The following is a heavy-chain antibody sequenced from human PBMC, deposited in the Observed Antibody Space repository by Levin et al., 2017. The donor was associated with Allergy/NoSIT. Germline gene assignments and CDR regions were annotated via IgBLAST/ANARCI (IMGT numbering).Heavy chain of an antibody. CDR1: GGSISSSY. CDR2: IYYSGST. J-gene: IGHJ6*03. CDR3: ARGPYYYYMDV. Sequence: PSETLSLTCTVSGGSISSSYWSWIRQSSGKGLEWIGYIYYSGSTNYTPSLKSRVTISVDTSKNQFSLKLSSVTAADTAVYYCARGPYYYYMDVWGKGTAVTVSS. V-gene: IGHV4-59*01.